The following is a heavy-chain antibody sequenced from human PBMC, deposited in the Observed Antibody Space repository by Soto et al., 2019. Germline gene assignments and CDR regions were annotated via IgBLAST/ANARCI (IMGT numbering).Heavy chain of an antibody. CDR1: GFTFSSYG. Sequence: GGSLRLSCAASGFTFSSYGMHWVRQAPGKGLEWVAVIWYDGSNKYYADSVKGRFTISRDNSKNTLYLQMNSLRAEDTAVYYCAREKGITIFGVVEQYYYYYGMDVWGQGTTVTVSS. J-gene: IGHJ6*02. D-gene: IGHD3-3*01. CDR3: AREKGITIFGVVEQYYYYYGMDV. V-gene: IGHV3-33*01. CDR2: IWYDGSNK.